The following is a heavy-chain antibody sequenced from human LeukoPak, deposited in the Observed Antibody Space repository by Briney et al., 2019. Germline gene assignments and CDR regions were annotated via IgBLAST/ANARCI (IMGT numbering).Heavy chain of an antibody. CDR2: ISTSGST. V-gene: IGHV4-4*07. D-gene: IGHD3-22*01. CDR3: ARVRYSDSSVLTRKRSYYFGY. CDR1: GGYISSYY. J-gene: IGHJ4*02. Sequence: PSETLSLTCTVSGGYISSYYWSWIRQPAGKGLESIGHISTSGSTNYNPFLKSRVTMSVDTSKNQFSLKLSSVTAADTAVYYCARVRYSDSSVLTRKRSYYFGYWGQGTLVTVSS.